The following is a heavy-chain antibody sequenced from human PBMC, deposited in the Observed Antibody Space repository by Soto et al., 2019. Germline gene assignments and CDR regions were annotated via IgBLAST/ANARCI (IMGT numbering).Heavy chain of an antibody. CDR3: ARLPQDYYYHGMDV. V-gene: IGHV5-51*01. Sequence: GESLKISCKGSGYDFTSYWIGWVRQMPGKGLEWMGIIWPGDSDTRYSPSFQGQVTISTDKSSRTAYLQWSSLKASDSAMYYCARLPQDYYYHGMDVWGQGTKVTVSS. CDR2: IWPGDSDT. J-gene: IGHJ6*02. CDR1: GYDFTSYW.